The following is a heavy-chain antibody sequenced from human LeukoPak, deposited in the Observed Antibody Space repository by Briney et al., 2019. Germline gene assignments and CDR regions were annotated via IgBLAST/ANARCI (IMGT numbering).Heavy chain of an antibody. Sequence: GGSLSLACAASGFTFSSYAMHWVRQAPGKGLEWVAVISFDGNNDHYAESVKGRFIISRDNSNNHVFLQMTSLSAEDTAVYYCARDAGYSGYVEDYWGQGTLVTVSS. D-gene: IGHD5-12*01. V-gene: IGHV3-30-3*01. CDR2: ISFDGNND. CDR1: GFTFSSYA. J-gene: IGHJ4*02. CDR3: ARDAGYSGYVEDY.